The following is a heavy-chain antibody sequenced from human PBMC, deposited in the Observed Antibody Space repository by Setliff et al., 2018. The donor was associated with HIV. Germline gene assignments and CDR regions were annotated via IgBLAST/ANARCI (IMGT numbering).Heavy chain of an antibody. V-gene: IGHV4-59*11. CDR1: GGSISSHY. D-gene: IGHD3-22*01. CDR2: IYYNGIT. CDR3: ARAGYHGSSGYSFYFDY. Sequence: SETLSLTCTVSGGSISSHYWSWIRQAPGKGLEWIASIYYNGITNYNPSLKSRVIISVDTSKNQFSLKLSSVTAADTAVYYCARAGYHGSSGYSFYFDYWGQGTLVTVSS. J-gene: IGHJ4*02.